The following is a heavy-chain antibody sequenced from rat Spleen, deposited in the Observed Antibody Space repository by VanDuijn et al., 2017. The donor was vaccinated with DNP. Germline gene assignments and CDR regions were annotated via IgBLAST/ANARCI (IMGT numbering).Heavy chain of an antibody. V-gene: IGHV5-27*01. CDR3: ARDDYGSYGAMDP. CDR1: GFTFSNYG. CDR2: INPDGGST. J-gene: IGHJ4*01. Sequence: EVQLVESGGGLVQPGRSLKLSCAASGFTFSNYGMAWVRQAPTKGLEWVASINPDGGSTYYRDSVKGRFTISRDNVKSTLYLEMDSLRPEDTATYYCARDDYGSYGAMDPWGQGTSVTVSS. D-gene: IGHD1-3*01.